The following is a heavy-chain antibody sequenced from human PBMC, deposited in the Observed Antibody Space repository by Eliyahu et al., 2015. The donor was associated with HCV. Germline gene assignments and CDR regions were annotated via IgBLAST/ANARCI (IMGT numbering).Heavy chain of an antibody. CDR2: MRSKARGGTT. V-gene: IGHV3-49*04. CDR1: GISFGDYG. J-gene: IGHJ6*02. CDR3: TSSTVSTLYYYYGMDV. Sequence: EVQLVXSGGGLVQPGRSLRLSCTGSGISFGDYGMSWVRQAPGKGLEWVGFMRSKARGGTTEYAASVKGRFIISRDDSKRIAYLQMNSLKTEDTAVYYCTSSTVSTLYYYYGMDVWGQGTTVTVSS. D-gene: IGHD4-11*01.